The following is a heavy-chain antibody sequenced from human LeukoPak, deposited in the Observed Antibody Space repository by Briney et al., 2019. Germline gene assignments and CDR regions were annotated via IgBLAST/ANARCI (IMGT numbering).Heavy chain of an antibody. CDR1: GFTFDDYA. J-gene: IGHJ4*02. V-gene: IGHV3-9*01. D-gene: IGHD5-12*01. Sequence: GRSLRLSCAASGFTFDDYAMHWLRQAPGKGLEWVSGISWNTGSIDYADSGKGRFPLSRDKAKNSLYLQMNSLRTEDPALYYCAKARGNSGSDFVDYRGQGTLATVSS. CDR3: AKARGNSGSDFVDY. CDR2: ISWNTGSI.